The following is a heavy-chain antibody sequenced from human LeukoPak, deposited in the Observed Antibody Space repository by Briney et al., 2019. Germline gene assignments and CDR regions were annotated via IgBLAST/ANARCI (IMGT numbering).Heavy chain of an antibody. Sequence: ASVKVSCKASGYTFTSYYMHWVRQAPGQGLEWMGIINPSGGSTSYAQKFQGRVTMTRDTSTSTAYMELSSLRSEDTAVYYCATVRSIDYAFDIWGQGTMVTVSS. CDR3: ATVRSIDYAFDI. D-gene: IGHD2/OR15-2a*01. CDR2: INPSGGST. V-gene: IGHV1-46*01. J-gene: IGHJ3*02. CDR1: GYTFTSYY.